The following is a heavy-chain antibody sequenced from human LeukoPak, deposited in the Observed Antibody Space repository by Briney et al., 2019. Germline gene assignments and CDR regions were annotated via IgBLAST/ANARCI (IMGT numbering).Heavy chain of an antibody. V-gene: IGHV1-18*01. J-gene: IGHJ4*02. CDR2: ISAYNGNT. CDR1: GYTFTGYG. Sequence: GASVKVSCKASGYTFTGYGISWVRQAPRQGLEWMGWISAYNGNTNYAQKLQGRVTMTTDTSTSTAYMELRSLRSDDTAVYYCARDPDYDILTGYPFDYWGQGTLVTVSS. D-gene: IGHD3-9*01. CDR3: ARDPDYDILTGYPFDY.